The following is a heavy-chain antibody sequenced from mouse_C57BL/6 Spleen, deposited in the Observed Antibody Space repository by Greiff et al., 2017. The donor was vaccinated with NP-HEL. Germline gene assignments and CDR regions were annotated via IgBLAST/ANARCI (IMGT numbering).Heavy chain of an antibody. Sequence: EVQLQQSGPVLVKPGASVKMSCKASGYTFTDYYMNWVKQSHGKSLEWIGVINPYNGGTSYNQKFKGKATLTVDKSSSTAYMELNSLTSEDSAVYYCARPYYYGSSPSFAYWGQGTLVTVSA. J-gene: IGHJ3*01. V-gene: IGHV1-19*01. D-gene: IGHD1-1*01. CDR3: ARPYYYGSSPSFAY. CDR1: GYTFTDYY. CDR2: INPYNGGT.